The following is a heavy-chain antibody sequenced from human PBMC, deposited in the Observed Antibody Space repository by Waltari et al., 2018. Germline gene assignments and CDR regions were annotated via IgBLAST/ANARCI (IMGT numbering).Heavy chain of an antibody. J-gene: IGHJ3*02. Sequence: QVQLQQWGAGLLKPSETLSLTCPVYGGSFSGYYWSRIRQPPGKGLEGLGEINHGGSTNCNQSHKSRVTISVDTSKNQFSLRLGSVTAADTAVYYCARWAGLGYGDYKDAFDIWGQGTMVTVSS. D-gene: IGHD4-17*01. CDR2: INHGGST. CDR1: GGSFSGYY. V-gene: IGHV4-34*01. CDR3: ARWAGLGYGDYKDAFDI.